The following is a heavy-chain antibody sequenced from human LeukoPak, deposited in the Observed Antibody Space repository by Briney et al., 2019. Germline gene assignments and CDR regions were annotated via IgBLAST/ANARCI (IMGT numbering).Heavy chain of an antibody. V-gene: IGHV1-69*13. D-gene: IGHD4-17*01. CDR2: IIPIFGTA. CDR3: ARGLLSYGAPSHFDY. J-gene: IGHJ4*02. Sequence: ASVKVSCKASGGTFSSYAISLVRQAPGQGLEWTGGIIPIFGTANYAQKFQGRVTITADESTSTAYMELSSLRSEDTAVYYCARGLLSYGAPSHFDYWGQGTLVTVSS. CDR1: GGTFSSYA.